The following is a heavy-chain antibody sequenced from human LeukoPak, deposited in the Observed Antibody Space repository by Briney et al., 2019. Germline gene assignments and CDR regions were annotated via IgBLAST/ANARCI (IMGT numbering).Heavy chain of an antibody. CDR2: IYTSGST. Sequence: SETLSLTCTVSGGSISSYYWSWIRQPAGKGLEWIGRIYTSGSTNYNPSLKSRVTMSVDTSKNQFSLKLSSVTAADTAVYYCARAYSSGWYGIYAFDIWGQGTMVTVSS. V-gene: IGHV4-4*07. J-gene: IGHJ3*02. CDR1: GGSISSYY. D-gene: IGHD6-19*01. CDR3: ARAYSSGWYGIYAFDI.